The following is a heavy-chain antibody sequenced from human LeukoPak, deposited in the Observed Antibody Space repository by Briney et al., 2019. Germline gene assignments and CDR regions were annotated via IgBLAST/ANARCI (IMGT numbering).Heavy chain of an antibody. D-gene: IGHD3-9*01. CDR2: ITDSGNTI. CDR1: GFTFSDYN. V-gene: IGHV3-11*01. J-gene: IGHJ6*02. Sequence: GGSLRLSCAASGFTFSDYNMNWVRQAPGKGMEWVSYITDSGNTIHYADSVKGRFTISRDNAKNSLYLQMNSLRAEDTAVYYCARSIGLTGGGVDVWGQGTTVTVSS. CDR3: ARSIGLTGGGVDV.